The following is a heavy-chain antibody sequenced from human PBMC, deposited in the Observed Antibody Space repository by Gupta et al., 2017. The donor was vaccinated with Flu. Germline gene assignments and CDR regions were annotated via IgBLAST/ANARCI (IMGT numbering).Heavy chain of an antibody. J-gene: IGHJ6*02. D-gene: IGHD6-6*01. Sequence: QVQLVESGGGVVQPGRSLRLSCAASGFPFSSYGMHWVRQAPGKGLEWVAVIWYDGSNKYYADSVKGRFTISRDNSKNTLYLQMNSLRAEDTAVYYCARDHSSSYGPMDVWGQGTTVTVSS. CDR2: IWYDGSNK. CDR1: GFPFSSYG. CDR3: ARDHSSSYGPMDV. V-gene: IGHV3-33*01.